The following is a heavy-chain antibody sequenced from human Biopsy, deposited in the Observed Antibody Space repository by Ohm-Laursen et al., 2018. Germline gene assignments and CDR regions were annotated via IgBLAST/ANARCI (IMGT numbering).Heavy chain of an antibody. V-gene: IGHV1-2*02. CDR2: ISPNSGGT. Sequence: GASVKVSCKAPGYTVNDYFLHWLRQAPGQGPEWMGWISPNSGGTNYAQKFQGRVSMTTDTSAATVYMELSSLTSDDTAVYYCTRDIMNTIAGLVARSDVFDVWGQGTMVTVSS. D-gene: IGHD3-16*02. CDR1: GYTVNDYF. J-gene: IGHJ3*01. CDR3: TRDIMNTIAGLVARSDVFDV.